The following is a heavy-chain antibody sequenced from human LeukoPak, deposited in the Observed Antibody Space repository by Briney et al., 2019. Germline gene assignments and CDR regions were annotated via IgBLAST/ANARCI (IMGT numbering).Heavy chain of an antibody. D-gene: IGHD3-22*01. Sequence: GGSLVLSCASSGFTFSSYAMSWVRQAPGKGLEWVSAISGSGGSTYYADSVKGRFTISRDNSKNTLYLQMNSLRAEDTAVYYCAKSYYDSSGYYQLRIVDYWGQGTLVTFSS. V-gene: IGHV3-23*01. CDR3: AKSYYDSSGYYQLRIVDY. J-gene: IGHJ4*02. CDR2: ISGSGGST. CDR1: GFTFSSYA.